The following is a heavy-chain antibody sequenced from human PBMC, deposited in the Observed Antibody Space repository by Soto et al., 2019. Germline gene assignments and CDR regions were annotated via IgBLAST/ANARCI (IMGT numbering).Heavy chain of an antibody. Sequence: GGSLRLSCAVSGFNVNDAWMNWVRQAPGKGLEWVGLLKSKTDGETTDYTTPVRGRFAISSDDSKNTLYLHMSSLKTEDTAVYYCATLATYGSLNYYIMWGQGTLVTVSS. CDR3: ATLATYGSLNYYIM. D-gene: IGHD3-10*01. CDR2: LKSKTDGETT. V-gene: IGHV3-15*07. CDR1: GFNVNDAW. J-gene: IGHJ4*02.